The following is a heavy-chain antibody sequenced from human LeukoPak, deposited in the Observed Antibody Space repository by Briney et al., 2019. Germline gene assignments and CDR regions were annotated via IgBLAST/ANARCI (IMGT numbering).Heavy chain of an antibody. CDR3: ARDQEGFDY. J-gene: IGHJ4*02. V-gene: IGHV1-46*01. CDR1: GYTFTNNY. CDR2: IYPRDGST. Sequence: ASAKVSCKASGYTFTNNYLHWVRQAPGQGPEWMGMIYPRDGSTSYAQNFQGRVTVTRDTSTTTVHMELRGLRSEDTAVYYCARDQEGFDYWGQGTVVTVSS.